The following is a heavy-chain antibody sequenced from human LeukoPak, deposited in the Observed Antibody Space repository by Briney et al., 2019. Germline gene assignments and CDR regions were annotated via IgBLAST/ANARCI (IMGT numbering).Heavy chain of an antibody. V-gene: IGHV1-2*06. CDR2: INPNSGGT. D-gene: IGHD3-22*01. J-gene: IGHJ4*02. Sequence: ASVKVSCKASGYTFTGYYMHWVRQAPGQGLEWMGRINPNSGGTNYAQKFQGRVTMTRDTSISTAYMDLSRLRSDDTAVYYCAREATGGSGYTFDYWGQGTLVTVSS. CDR3: AREATGGSGYTFDY. CDR1: GYTFTGYY.